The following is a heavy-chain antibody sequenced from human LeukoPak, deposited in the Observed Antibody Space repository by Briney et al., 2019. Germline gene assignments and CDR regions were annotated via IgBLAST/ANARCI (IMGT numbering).Heavy chain of an antibody. Sequence: ASVKVSCKASGYTFTGYYMHWVRQAPGQGLEWMGWINPNSGGTNYAQKFQGRVTMTRDTPISTAYMELSRLRSDDTAVYYCARERGSSWYGYYYYMDVWGKGTTVTVSS. CDR2: INPNSGGT. CDR3: ARERGSSWYGYYYYMDV. D-gene: IGHD6-13*01. V-gene: IGHV1-2*02. CDR1: GYTFTGYY. J-gene: IGHJ6*03.